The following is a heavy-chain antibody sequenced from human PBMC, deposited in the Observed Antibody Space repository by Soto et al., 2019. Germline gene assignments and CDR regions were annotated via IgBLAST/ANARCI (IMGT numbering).Heavy chain of an antibody. CDR2: IKQDGSEK. Sequence: GSLRLSCVASGFTFSSYWMSWVRQAPGKGLEWVANIKQDGSEKYYVDSVKGRFTISRDNAKNSLYLQMNSLRAEDTAVYYCARDTSGYSFDIWGQGTMVTVSS. CDR1: GFTFSSYW. D-gene: IGHD3-22*01. CDR3: ARDTSGYSFDI. V-gene: IGHV3-7*01. J-gene: IGHJ3*02.